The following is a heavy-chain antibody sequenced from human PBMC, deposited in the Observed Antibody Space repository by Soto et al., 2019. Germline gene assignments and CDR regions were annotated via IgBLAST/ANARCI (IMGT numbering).Heavy chain of an antibody. CDR2: ISYDGSNK. V-gene: IGHV3-30-3*01. CDR1: GFTFSSYA. Sequence: QVQLVESGGGVVQPGRSLRLSCAASGFTFSSYAMHWVRQAPGKGLEWVAVISYDGSNKYYADSVKGRFTISRDNSKNTLYLQMISLGAEDTAVYYCARGGYMVRGVIINYWGQGTLVTVSS. CDR3: ARGGYMVRGVIINY. J-gene: IGHJ4*02. D-gene: IGHD3-10*01.